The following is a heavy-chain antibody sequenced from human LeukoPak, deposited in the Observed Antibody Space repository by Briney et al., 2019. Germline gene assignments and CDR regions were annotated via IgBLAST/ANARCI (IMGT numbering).Heavy chain of an antibody. D-gene: IGHD3-10*01. CDR3: ARSDYHNSGSHTVFDAFDI. CDR1: GGSFSGYY. J-gene: IGHJ3*02. Sequence: SETLSLTCAVYGGSFSGYYWSWIRQPPGKGLEWIGESNHSGSTNYNPSLKSRVTISVDKSKNQFSLKLSFVTAADTAMYYCARSDYHNSGSHTVFDAFDIWGQGTRVTVSS. CDR2: SNHSGST. V-gene: IGHV4-34*01.